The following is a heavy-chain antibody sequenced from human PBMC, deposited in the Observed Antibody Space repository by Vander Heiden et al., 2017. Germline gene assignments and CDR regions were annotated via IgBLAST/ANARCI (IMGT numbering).Heavy chain of an antibody. CDR3: ARGGGAFDI. CDR1: GGSISSYY. J-gene: IGHJ3*02. V-gene: IGHV4-59*01. CDR2: TYYSGST. Sequence: QVQLQESGPGLVKPSETLSLTCTVSGGSISSYYWSWLRQPPGKGLEWIVYTYYSGSTNYNPSLKSRVTISVDTSKNQFSLKLGSVTAADTAVYYCARGGGAFDIWGQGTMVTVFS.